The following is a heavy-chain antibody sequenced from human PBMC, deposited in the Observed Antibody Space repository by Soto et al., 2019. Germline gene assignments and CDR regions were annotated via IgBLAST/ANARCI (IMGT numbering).Heavy chain of an antibody. CDR1: GGSISSGGYY. D-gene: IGHD3-22*01. Sequence: SETLSLTCTVSGGSISSGGYYWSWIRQHPGKGLEWIGYIYYSGSTYYNPSLKSRVTISVDTSKNQFSLKLSSVTAADTAVYYCARVSXSYCYDSSGYRGGYFDYWGQGTLVTVSS. J-gene: IGHJ4*02. CDR2: IYYSGST. CDR3: ARVSXSYCYDSSGYRGGYFDY. V-gene: IGHV4-31*03.